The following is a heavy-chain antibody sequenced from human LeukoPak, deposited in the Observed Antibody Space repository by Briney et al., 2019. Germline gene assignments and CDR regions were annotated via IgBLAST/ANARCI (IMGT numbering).Heavy chain of an antibody. J-gene: IGHJ4*02. D-gene: IGHD3-10*01. CDR3: ARGSEHMVRGVYFDY. CDR1: GGTFSSYG. Sequence: ASVKVSCKASGGTFSSYGISWVLQAPGQGLEWMGRIIPIFGTANYAQKFQGRVTITTDESTSTAYMELSSLRSEDTAVYYCARGSEHMVRGVYFDYWGQGTLVTVSS. CDR2: IIPIFGTA. V-gene: IGHV1-69*05.